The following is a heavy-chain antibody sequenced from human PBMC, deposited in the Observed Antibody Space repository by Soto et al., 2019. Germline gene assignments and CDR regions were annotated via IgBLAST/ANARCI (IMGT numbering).Heavy chain of an antibody. Sequence: QVQLVESGGGAVQPGRSLRLSCAASGFTFSSYAMHWVRQAPGKGLEWVAVISYDGSNKYYADSVKGRFTISRDNSKNALYLQMNSLRAEDTAVYYCARVVTAIYAFDIWGQGTMVTVSS. CDR1: GFTFSSYA. J-gene: IGHJ3*02. D-gene: IGHD2-21*02. CDR2: ISYDGSNK. V-gene: IGHV3-30-3*01. CDR3: ARVVTAIYAFDI.